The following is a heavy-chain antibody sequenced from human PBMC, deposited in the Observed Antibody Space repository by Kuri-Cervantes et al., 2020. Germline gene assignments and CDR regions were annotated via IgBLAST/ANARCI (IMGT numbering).Heavy chain of an antibody. Sequence: GGSLRLSCAASGFTVSSNYMSWVRQAPGKGREWVSVIYSGGSTYYADPVKGRFTISRDNSKNTLYLQMNSLRAEDTAVYYCARDGRSGCYPRGFFDCWGQGTLVTVSS. CDR1: GFTVSSNY. CDR2: IYSGGST. CDR3: ARDGRSGCYPRGFFDC. D-gene: IGHD1-26*01. J-gene: IGHJ4*02. V-gene: IGHV3-53*01.